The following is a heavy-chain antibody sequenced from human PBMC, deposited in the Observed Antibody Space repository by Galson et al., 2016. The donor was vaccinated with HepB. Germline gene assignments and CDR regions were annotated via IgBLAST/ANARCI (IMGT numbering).Heavy chain of an antibody. Sequence: SLRLSCAASGFTFNDYVMHWVRQLPGKGLEWVSGVNWNSATLAYADSVRGRSTISRDNAENSLYLQMNSLRAEDTALYYCAKGQTNWATFDSWGQGTLVTVSS. J-gene: IGHJ4*02. V-gene: IGHV3-9*01. CDR3: AKGQTNWATFDS. D-gene: IGHD7-27*01. CDR2: VNWNSATL. CDR1: GFTFNDYV.